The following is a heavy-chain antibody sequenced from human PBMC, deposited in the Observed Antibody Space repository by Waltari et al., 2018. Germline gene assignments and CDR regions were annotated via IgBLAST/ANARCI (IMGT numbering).Heavy chain of an antibody. CDR1: GSPLSDLS. J-gene: IGHJ4*02. Sequence: QVQLVQSGAEVKKPGASVKVSCKVSGSPLSDLSIHWVRQAPGKGIEWMGGYAAEDRKPISAQIDPDILSMTEDTFIATAYIELRSLRSEDTSVYYCATVHHRDSGYDIGGQGTLVTVSS. V-gene: IGHV1-24*01. CDR3: ATVHHRDSGYDI. CDR2: YAAEDRKP. D-gene: IGHD5-12*01.